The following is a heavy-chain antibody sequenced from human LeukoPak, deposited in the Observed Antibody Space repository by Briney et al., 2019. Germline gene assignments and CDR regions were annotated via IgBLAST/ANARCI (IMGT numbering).Heavy chain of an antibody. Sequence: GGSLRLSCAASGFTFSSYSMNWVRQAPGKGLEWVSSISSSSSYIYYADSVKGRYTISRDNAKNSLYLQMNSLRAEDTAVYYCARERETPWVRSDYWGQGTLVTVSS. CDR1: GFTFSSYS. CDR2: ISSSSSYI. J-gene: IGHJ4*02. D-gene: IGHD3-22*01. V-gene: IGHV3-21*01. CDR3: ARERETPWVRSDY.